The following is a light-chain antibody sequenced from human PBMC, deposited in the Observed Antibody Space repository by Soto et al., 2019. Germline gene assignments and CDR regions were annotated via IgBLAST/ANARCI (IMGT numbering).Light chain of an antibody. J-gene: IGLJ1*01. V-gene: IGLV2-14*03. CDR3: RSYTSSSTRV. CDR2: EVS. CDR1: SSDVGAYDY. Sequence: QSALTQPASVSGSPGQSITISCTGTSSDVGAYDYVSWYQQHPDKAPKLMIYEVSNRPSGVSNRFSGSKSVNTATLTISGLQADDEADYYSRSYTSSSTRVFGTGTKVTDL.